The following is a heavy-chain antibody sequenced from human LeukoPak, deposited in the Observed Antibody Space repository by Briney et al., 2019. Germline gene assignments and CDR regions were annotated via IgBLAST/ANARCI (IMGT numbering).Heavy chain of an antibody. Sequence: QFGGSLRLSCVASGFTFSTYAVSWVRQAPGKGLEWVSSIASSDGSTYYADSVKGRFTISRDNSKNTLYLQMNSLRAEDTAVYYCANGGIAVTGLDYWGQGTLVTVSS. CDR1: GFTFSTYA. D-gene: IGHD6-13*01. CDR2: IASSDGST. CDR3: ANGGIAVTGLDY. V-gene: IGHV3-23*01. J-gene: IGHJ4*02.